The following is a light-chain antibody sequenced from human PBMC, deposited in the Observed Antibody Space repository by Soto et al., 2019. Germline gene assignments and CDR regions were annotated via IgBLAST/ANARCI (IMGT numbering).Light chain of an antibody. CDR3: SSYAGNSSV. Sequence: QSVLTQPPSVSGAPGQRATIYCNGSTSNIGADYDVHWYQQLPGTAPKLLIYGSSDRPSGVPDRFSGSKSRTSASLAITGLQAEDEADYYCSSYAGNSSVCGTGTKVTVL. V-gene: IGLV1-40*01. J-gene: IGLJ1*01. CDR1: TSNIGADYD. CDR2: GSS.